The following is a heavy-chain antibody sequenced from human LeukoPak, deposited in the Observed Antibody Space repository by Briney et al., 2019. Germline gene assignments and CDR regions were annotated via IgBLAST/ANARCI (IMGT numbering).Heavy chain of an antibody. V-gene: IGHV3-15*01. CDR1: GFTFSDAW. CDR3: TTDGDYGDYSFDY. Sequence: GGSLRLSCAASGFTFSDAWMSWVRQAPGKGLEWVGLIKSKTDGGTTDYAAPVKGRFTISRDDSKNTLYLQMNSLKTEDTAVYYCTTDGDYGDYSFDYWGQGTLVTVSS. J-gene: IGHJ4*02. D-gene: IGHD4-17*01. CDR2: IKSKTDGGTT.